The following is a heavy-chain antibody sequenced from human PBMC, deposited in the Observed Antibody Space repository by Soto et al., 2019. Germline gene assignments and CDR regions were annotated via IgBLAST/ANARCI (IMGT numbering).Heavy chain of an antibody. CDR3: VRDASSGYRGWWDP. CDR1: GYTFTSYG. D-gene: IGHD5-12*01. Sequence: WASVKVSCKASGYTFTSYGISWVRQAPGQGLEWRGWISAYNGNTNYAQKLQGRVTMTTDTSTSTAYMELRSLRSDDTAVYYCVRDASSGYRGWWDPWGQGTLVTVSS. V-gene: IGHV1-18*04. CDR2: ISAYNGNT. J-gene: IGHJ5*02.